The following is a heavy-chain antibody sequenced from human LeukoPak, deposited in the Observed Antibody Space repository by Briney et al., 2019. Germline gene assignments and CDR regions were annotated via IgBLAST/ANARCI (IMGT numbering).Heavy chain of an antibody. J-gene: IGHJ5*02. CDR3: ARGLEGNYYGSGSYFSWFDP. D-gene: IGHD3-10*01. CDR2: ISYDGSNK. V-gene: IGHV3-30*04. Sequence: GGSLRLSCAASGFTFSSYAMHWVRQAPGKGLEWVAVISYDGSNKYYADSVKGRFTISRDNSKNTLYLQMNSLRAEDTAVYYCARGLEGNYYGSGSYFSWFDPWGQGTLVTVSS. CDR1: GFTFSSYA.